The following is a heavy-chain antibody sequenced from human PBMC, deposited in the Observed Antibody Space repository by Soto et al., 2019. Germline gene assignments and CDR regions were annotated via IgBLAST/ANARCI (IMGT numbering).Heavy chain of an antibody. D-gene: IGHD1-26*01. CDR3: ARDLGVTEDYYYYYGMDV. CDR1: GFTFSSYS. V-gene: IGHV3-48*01. J-gene: IGHJ6*02. CDR2: ISSSSSTI. Sequence: PGGSLRLSCASSGFTFSSYSMNWVRQAPGKGLEWVSYISSSSSTIYYADSVKGRFTISRDNAKNSLYLQMNSLRAEDTAVYYCARDLGVTEDYYYYYGMDVWGQGTTVTVSS.